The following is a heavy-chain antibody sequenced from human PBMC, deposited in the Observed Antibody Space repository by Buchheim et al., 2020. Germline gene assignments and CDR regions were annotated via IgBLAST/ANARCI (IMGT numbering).Heavy chain of an antibody. CDR3: ATYARKYYYGSGSTDY. V-gene: IGHV3-23*05. CDR1: AFTFSRYA. J-gene: IGHJ4*02. CDR2: IDNSGTYI. Sequence: EVQLLESGGGLVQPGGSLRLSCETSAFTFSRYAMTWVRQTPGKGLEWVSTIDNSGTYIYYADSVKGRFTISRDNAKNSLYPQMNSLRAEDTAVYYCATYARKYYYGSGSTDYWGQGTL. D-gene: IGHD3-10*01.